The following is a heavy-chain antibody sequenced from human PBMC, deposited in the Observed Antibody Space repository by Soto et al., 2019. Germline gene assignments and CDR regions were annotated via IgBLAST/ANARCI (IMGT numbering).Heavy chain of an antibody. J-gene: IGHJ6*02. CDR2: ISAYNGNT. CDR3: ARSSYSSGWYWYYYYYYGMDV. D-gene: IGHD6-19*01. CDR1: GYTFTSYG. Sequence: ASVKVSCKASGYTFTSYGISWVRQAPGQGIEWMGWISAYNGNTNYAQKLQGRVTMTTDTSTSTAYMELRSLRSDDTAVYYCARSSYSSGWYWYYYYYYGMDVWGQGTTVTVSS. V-gene: IGHV1-18*01.